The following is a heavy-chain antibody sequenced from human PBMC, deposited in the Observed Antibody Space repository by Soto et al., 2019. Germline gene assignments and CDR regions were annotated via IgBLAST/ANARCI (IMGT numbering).Heavy chain of an antibody. Sequence: EVQLVESGGGLVQPGGSLRLSCAASGFTFSNYWMHWVRQAPGKGLVWVSRINSDGSYTSYADFVKGRFTISRDNAKNTLYLQMNSLRAEDTAVYYCAFADDTSGRYSFRYWGQGTLATVSS. CDR2: INSDGSYT. CDR3: AFADDTSGRYSFRY. V-gene: IGHV3-74*01. J-gene: IGHJ4*02. CDR1: GFTFSNYW. D-gene: IGHD6-19*01.